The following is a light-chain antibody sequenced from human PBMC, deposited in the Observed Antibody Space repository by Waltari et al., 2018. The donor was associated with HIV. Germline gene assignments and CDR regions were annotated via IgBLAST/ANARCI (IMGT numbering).Light chain of an antibody. CDR1: DSDIGGYNF. J-gene: IGLJ3*02. Sequence: QPALTQPASVSGSPGQSITISCTGTDSDIGGYNFVSWYQQHPGKAPRLLIFDVSSRPSGVSSRFSGSKSGNTASLTISRLQAEDEADFYCAAWDDRLNGVVFGGGTRLTVV. CDR2: DVS. CDR3: AAWDDRLNGVV. V-gene: IGLV2-14*03.